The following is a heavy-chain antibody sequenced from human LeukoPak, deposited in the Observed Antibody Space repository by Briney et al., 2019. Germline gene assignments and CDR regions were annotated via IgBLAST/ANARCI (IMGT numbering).Heavy chain of an antibody. Sequence: PGGSLRLSCAASGFTFSSYWMHWVRQAPGMGLVWVSRISGDGSTTSYADSVKGRFTISRDNAKNTLYLQMNSLRDEDTAVYYCARGGPRWNDAFDIWGQGTMVTVSS. CDR1: GFTFSSYW. CDR2: ISGDGSTT. D-gene: IGHD1-1*01. J-gene: IGHJ3*02. CDR3: ARGGPRWNDAFDI. V-gene: IGHV3-74*01.